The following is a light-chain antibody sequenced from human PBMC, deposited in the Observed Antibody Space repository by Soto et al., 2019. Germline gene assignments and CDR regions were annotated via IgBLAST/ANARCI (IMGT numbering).Light chain of an antibody. CDR1: QSVDTY. J-gene: IGKJ1*01. V-gene: IGKV3-20*01. Sequence: EVVLTQSPGTLSLSPGERATLSCRASQSVDTYLAWYQQKPGRAPRLLIYDASTRASGVPDRFSGTGSGTDFTLTISRLEAEDFAVYSCQQYGMSPPGTFGQGTKVETK. CDR3: QQYGMSPPGT. CDR2: DAS.